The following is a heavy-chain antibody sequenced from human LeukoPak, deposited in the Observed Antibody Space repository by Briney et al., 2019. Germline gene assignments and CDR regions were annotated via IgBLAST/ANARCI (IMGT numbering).Heavy chain of an antibody. V-gene: IGHV3-30*04. CDR3: AKDQGYDYDSSGLPSGY. J-gene: IGHJ4*02. D-gene: IGHD3-22*01. CDR2: ISYDGSNK. CDR1: GFTFSSYA. Sequence: GGSLRLSCAASGFTFSSYAMHRVRQAPGQGLEWVAVISYDGSNKYYADSVKGRFTISRDNSKNTLYLQMNSLRAEDTAVYYCAKDQGYDYDSSGLPSGYWGQGTLVTVSS.